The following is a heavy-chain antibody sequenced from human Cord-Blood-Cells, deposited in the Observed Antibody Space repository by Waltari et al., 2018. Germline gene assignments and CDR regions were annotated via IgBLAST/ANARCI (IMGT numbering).Heavy chain of an antibody. CDR1: GGSISSSSYY. D-gene: IGHD6-6*01. V-gene: IGHV4-39*01. CDR2: IYYSGSA. Sequence: QLQLQESGPGLVKPSETLSLTCTVSGGSISSSSYYWGWIRQPPGKGLEWIGSIYYSGSAKYKPSLMSRVTIAVDTSKNQVSLRLSSVTDADTAVYYCARSRNFDYWGQGTLVTVSS. J-gene: IGHJ4*02. CDR3: ARSRNFDY.